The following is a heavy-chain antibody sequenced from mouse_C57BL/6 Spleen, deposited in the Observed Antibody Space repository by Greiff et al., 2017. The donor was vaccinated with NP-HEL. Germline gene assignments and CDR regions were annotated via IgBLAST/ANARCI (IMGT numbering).Heavy chain of an antibody. CDR3: ARAGDSSGDFAC. D-gene: IGHD3-2*02. CDR1: GFTFTDYG. Sequence: EVMLVESGGGLVKPGGSLKLSCAASGFTFTDYGMHWVRQAPEKGLEWVAYISSGSSTIYYADTVKGRFTFSRDTAKNTMFLQMTRLRAEDKAVYYCARAGDSSGDFACWGQGALVTVSA. V-gene: IGHV5-17*01. CDR2: ISSGSSTI. J-gene: IGHJ3*01.